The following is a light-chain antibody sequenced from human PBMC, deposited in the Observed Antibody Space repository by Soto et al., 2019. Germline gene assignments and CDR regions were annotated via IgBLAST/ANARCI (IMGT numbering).Light chain of an antibody. CDR2: AAS. Sequence: THTLSSLCPADGLTSTISFRKSQSVSSYYLAWYQQKPGQAPRPLIYAASSRATGIPDRFSGGGSGTDFTLTISRFEPEDFAVNYCQPYSRSPRQINFGEGTRLDI. CDR3: QPYSRSPRQIN. J-gene: IGKJ5*01. V-gene: IGKV3-20*01. CDR1: QSVSSYY.